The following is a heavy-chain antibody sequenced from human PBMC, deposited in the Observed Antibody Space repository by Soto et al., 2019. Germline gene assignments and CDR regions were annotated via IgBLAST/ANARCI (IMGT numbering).Heavy chain of an antibody. CDR1: GFSLSTSGVG. CDR3: ARSYSGNYYYFDY. D-gene: IGHD1-26*01. CDR2: IWSDDDK. Sequence: QITLKKSGPPLVKPTQTLTLTCTFSGFSLSTSGVGVGWIRQPPGKALEWLALIWSDDDKLYSPSLKSRLTITKDASKNQVVLTKTNRDPEDTDTYSCARSYSGNYYYFDYGGLGTQGTVST. J-gene: IGHJ4*02. V-gene: IGHV2-5*02.